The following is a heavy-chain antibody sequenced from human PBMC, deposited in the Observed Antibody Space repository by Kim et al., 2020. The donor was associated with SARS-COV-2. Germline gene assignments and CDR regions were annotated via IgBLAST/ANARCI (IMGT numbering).Heavy chain of an antibody. CDR2: VSGDGATT. Sequence: GGSLRLSCAASGFTFGDSFMNWFSQASGKGLEWVALVSGDGATTYYADSVKGRFTISRDNSKDSLSLHMNSLRIEDTASYYCSKASGWLPRYWGQGTLVTVSS. J-gene: IGHJ4*02. V-gene: IGHV3-43*02. CDR3: SKASGWLPRY. CDR1: GFTFGDSF. D-gene: IGHD6-19*01.